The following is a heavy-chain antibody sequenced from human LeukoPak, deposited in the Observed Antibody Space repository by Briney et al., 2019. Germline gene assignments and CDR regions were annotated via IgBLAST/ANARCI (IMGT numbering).Heavy chain of an antibody. V-gene: IGHV3-53*01. Sequence: PGGSLRLSCAASGFTVSSNYMSWVRQAPGKGLEWVSIIYAGGSTYYTDSVKGRFTISRDKSKNTLYLQMNSLRAEDTAVYYCAKVYGDYLFVFDNWGQGTLVTVSS. J-gene: IGHJ4*02. D-gene: IGHD4-17*01. CDR3: AKVYGDYLFVFDN. CDR2: IYAGGST. CDR1: GFTVSSNY.